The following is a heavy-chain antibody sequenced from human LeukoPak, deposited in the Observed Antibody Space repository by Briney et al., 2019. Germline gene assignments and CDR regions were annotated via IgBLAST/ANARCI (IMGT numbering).Heavy chain of an antibody. CDR3: ARREPIVGATTT. J-gene: IGHJ4*02. CDR2: INHSGST. D-gene: IGHD1-26*01. Sequence: SEALSLTCAVYGGSFSGYYWSWIRQPPGKGLEWIGEINHSGSTNYNPSLKSRVTISVDTSKNQFSLKLSSVTAADTAMYYCARREPIVGATTTWGQGTLVTVSS. V-gene: IGHV4-34*01. CDR1: GGSFSGYY.